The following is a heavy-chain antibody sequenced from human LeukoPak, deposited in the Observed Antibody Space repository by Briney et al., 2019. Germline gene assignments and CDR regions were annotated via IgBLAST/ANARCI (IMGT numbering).Heavy chain of an antibody. CDR2: IYYSGST. V-gene: IGHV4-59*01. D-gene: IGHD2-15*01. J-gene: IGHJ5*02. CDR3: ARDGLGYCSGGSCYSYNWFDP. CDR1: GGSISSYY. Sequence: AETLSLTCTVSGGSISSYYWSWIRQPPGKGLEWIGYIYYSGSTNYNPSLKSRVTISVDTSKNQFSLKLSSVTAADTAVYYCARDGLGYCSGGSCYSYNWFDPWGQGTLVTVSS.